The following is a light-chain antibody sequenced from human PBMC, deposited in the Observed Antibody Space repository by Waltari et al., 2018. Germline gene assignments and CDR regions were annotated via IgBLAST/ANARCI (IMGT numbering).Light chain of an antibody. Sequence: AIRITQSPSSLSASTGDRVTITCRASQGISSYLAWYQQKPEKAPKLLIYAASTLQSGVPSRFSGSGSGTDFTLTISCLQSEDFATYYCQQYYSYPLTFGGGTKVEIK. CDR3: QQYYSYPLT. J-gene: IGKJ4*01. CDR2: AAS. CDR1: QGISSY. V-gene: IGKV1-8*01.